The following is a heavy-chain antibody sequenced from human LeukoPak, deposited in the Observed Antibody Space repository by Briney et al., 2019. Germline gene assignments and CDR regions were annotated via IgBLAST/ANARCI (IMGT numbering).Heavy chain of an antibody. CDR3: AREGGGSGSYCYYYYYMDV. V-gene: IGHV3-48*03. D-gene: IGHD3-10*01. Sequence: GGSLTLSCAASGFTFSSYEMNWVRQAPGKGLKWVSYIDNSGSTIYYADSVKGRFTISRDSAKNSLYLQMNSLRAEDTAVYYCAREGGGSGSYCYYYYYMDVWGKGTTVTISS. CDR2: IDNSGSTI. J-gene: IGHJ6*03. CDR1: GFTFSSYE.